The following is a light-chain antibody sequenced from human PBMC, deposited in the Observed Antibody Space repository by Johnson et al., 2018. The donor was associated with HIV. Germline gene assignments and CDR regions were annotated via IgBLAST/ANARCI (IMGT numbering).Light chain of an antibody. CDR1: SSNIGNNS. CDR3: GTWDSSLSVYV. V-gene: IGLV1-51*01. Sequence: QSVLTQPPSVSAAPGQTVTIPCSGNSSNIGNNSVSWCQRLPGTAPKLLIHDTDERPPGIPDRFSGSKSGTSVTLGITGLQTGDEADYYCGTWDSSLSVYVFGTGTKVTVL. CDR2: DTD. J-gene: IGLJ1*01.